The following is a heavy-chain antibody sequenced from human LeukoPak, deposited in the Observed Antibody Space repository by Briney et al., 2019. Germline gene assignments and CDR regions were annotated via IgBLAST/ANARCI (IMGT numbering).Heavy chain of an antibody. J-gene: IGHJ5*02. Sequence: GESLKISCKGSGYSFTSYWIGWVRQMPGKGLEWMGIIYPGDSDTRYSPSFQGQVTISADKSISTAYLQWSSLKASDTAMYYCARAARQDSSGYYSDWFDPWGQGTLVTVSS. CDR3: ARAARQDSSGYYSDWFDP. CDR1: GYSFTSYW. CDR2: IYPGDSDT. V-gene: IGHV5-51*01. D-gene: IGHD3-22*01.